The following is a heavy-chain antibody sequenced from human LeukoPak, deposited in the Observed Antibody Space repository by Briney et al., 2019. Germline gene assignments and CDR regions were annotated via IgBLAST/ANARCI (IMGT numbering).Heavy chain of an antibody. Sequence: SETLSLTCTVSGGSISSYYWSWIRHPPGRGLEYIGHVYYSGNTDYNPSLKSRVTMSVDTSKNQFSLRLNSVTAADTAVYYCARWYCSTTTCYYLDHWGQGTLVTVSS. J-gene: IGHJ4*02. V-gene: IGHV4-59*01. CDR3: ARWYCSTTTCYYLDH. D-gene: IGHD2-2*01. CDR2: VYYSGNT. CDR1: GGSISSYY.